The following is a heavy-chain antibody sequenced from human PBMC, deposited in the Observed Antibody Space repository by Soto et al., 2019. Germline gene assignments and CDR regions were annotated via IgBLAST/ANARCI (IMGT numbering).Heavy chain of an antibody. Sequence: QVQLQESGPGQVRPSETLSLSCTVSGGSMSVYYWSWIRQPPGKGLEWIGYISSSGSTYYNPSLSSRVTISIDKSKTQLSLRLRSVTAADTSVYYCARHLALKNYFDSWGQGTLVIVSS. CDR2: ISSSGST. CDR1: GGSMSVYY. CDR3: ARHLALKNYFDS. V-gene: IGHV4-59*08. J-gene: IGHJ4*02.